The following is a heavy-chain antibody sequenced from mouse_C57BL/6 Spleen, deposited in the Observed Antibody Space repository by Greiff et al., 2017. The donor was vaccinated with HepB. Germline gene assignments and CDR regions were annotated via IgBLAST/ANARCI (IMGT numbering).Heavy chain of an antibody. V-gene: IGHV2-6*01. D-gene: IGHD4-1*01. J-gene: IGHJ4*01. CDR1: GFSLTSYG. CDR2: IWGVGST. CDR3: ARITGTKAMDY. Sequence: QVQLKQSGPGLVAPSQSLSITCTVSGFSLTSYGVDWVRQSPGKGLEWLGVIWGVGSTNYNSALKSRLSISKDNSKSQVFLKMNSLQTDDTAMYYCARITGTKAMDYWGQGTSVTVSS.